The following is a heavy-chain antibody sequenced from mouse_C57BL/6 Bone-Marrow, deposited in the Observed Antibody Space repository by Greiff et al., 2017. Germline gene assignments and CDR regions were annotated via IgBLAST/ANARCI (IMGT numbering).Heavy chain of an antibody. CDR2: IYPRDGST. D-gene: IGHD1-1*01. J-gene: IGHJ3*01. CDR1: GYTFTDHT. V-gene: IGHV1-78*01. Sequence: QVQLQQSDAELVKPGASVKISCKVSGYTFTDHTIHWMKQRPEQGLEWIGYIYPRDGSTKYNEKFKGKATLTADKSSSTAYMQLNSLTSEDSAVYFCASEPSYYYGSRGFAYWGQGTLVTVSA. CDR3: ASEPSYYYGSRGFAY.